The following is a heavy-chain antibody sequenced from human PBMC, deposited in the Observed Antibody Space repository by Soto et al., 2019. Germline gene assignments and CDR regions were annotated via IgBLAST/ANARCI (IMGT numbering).Heavy chain of an antibody. CDR2: ISYDGSNK. D-gene: IGHD3-22*01. CDR3: AKDSGSSGYRLDY. CDR1: GFTFSSYA. Sequence: GGSLRLSCAASGFTFSSYAMSWVRQAPGKGLEWVAVISYDGSNKYYADSVKGRFTISRDNSKNTLYLQMNSLRAEDTAVYYCAKDSGSSGYRLDYWGQGTLVTVSS. V-gene: IGHV3-30*18. J-gene: IGHJ4*02.